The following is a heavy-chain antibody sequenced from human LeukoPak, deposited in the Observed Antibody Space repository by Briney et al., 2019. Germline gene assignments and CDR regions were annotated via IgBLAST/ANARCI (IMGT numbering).Heavy chain of an antibody. Sequence: GGSLRLSCAASGFTFSSYSMNWVRQAPGKGLEWVSSISTSSNYMYYADSVKGRLTISRDNAKSSLYLQMNSLRAEDTAVYYCASSLFDPWGQGTLVTVSS. CDR1: GFTFSSYS. CDR3: ASSLFDP. J-gene: IGHJ5*02. CDR2: ISTSSNYM. V-gene: IGHV3-21*01.